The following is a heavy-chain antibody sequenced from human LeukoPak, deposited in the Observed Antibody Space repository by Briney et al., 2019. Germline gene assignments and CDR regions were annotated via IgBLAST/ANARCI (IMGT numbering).Heavy chain of an antibody. Sequence: GRSLRLSCAASGFTFSTFAMSWVRQPPGKGLEWVSSIFPIGGEIHHADSVRRGFTIPRENPKSTLSLQMNSLRAEDTAIYYCARDTLYDSFGYYSHSWGQGTLVTVSS. CDR2: IFPIGGEI. CDR1: GFTFSTFA. J-gene: IGHJ4*02. CDR3: ARDTLYDSFGYYSHS. V-gene: IGHV3-23*01. D-gene: IGHD3-22*01.